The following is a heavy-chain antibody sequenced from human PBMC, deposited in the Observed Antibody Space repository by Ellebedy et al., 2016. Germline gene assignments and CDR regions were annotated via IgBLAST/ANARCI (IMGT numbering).Heavy chain of an antibody. D-gene: IGHD2-15*01. Sequence: SETLSLTXSVSGGSISSNTYYWGWIRQPPGKGLEWIGSMSYRGSSYYKSSLKSRVTISIDTSKKQFSLKLSSVTAADTAVYYCARSRFVFTGRVDNSFDSWGQGTLVTVSS. CDR3: ARSRFVFTGRVDNSFDS. CDR1: GGSISSNTYY. CDR2: MSYRGSS. J-gene: IGHJ5*01. V-gene: IGHV4-39*07.